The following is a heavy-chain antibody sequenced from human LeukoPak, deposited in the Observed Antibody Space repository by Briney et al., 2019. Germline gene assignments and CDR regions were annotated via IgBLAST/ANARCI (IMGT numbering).Heavy chain of an antibody. V-gene: IGHV3-20*04. J-gene: IGHJ4*02. CDR1: GFTFDDYG. D-gene: IGHD1-26*01. CDR3: ARDSREWELLPLDY. Sequence: GGSLRLSCAASGFTFDDYGMSWVRQAPGKGLEWVSGINWKGGSTGYADSVEGRFTISRDNAKNSLYLQMNSLRVEDTALYYCARDSREWELLPLDYWGQGTLVTVSS. CDR2: INWKGGST.